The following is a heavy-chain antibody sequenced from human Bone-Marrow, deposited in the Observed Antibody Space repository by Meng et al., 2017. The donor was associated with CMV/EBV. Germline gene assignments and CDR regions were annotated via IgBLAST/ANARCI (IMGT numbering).Heavy chain of an antibody. Sequence: GSLRLSCTVPGGSISSYYWSWIRQPPGKGLEWIGYIYYSGSTNYNPSLKSRVTISIDTSKNQFSLKLSSVTAADTAVYYCARTYYDFWSGWGMDVWGRGTTVTVSS. D-gene: IGHD3-3*01. V-gene: IGHV4-59*01. CDR3: ARTYYDFWSGWGMDV. CDR1: GGSISSYY. CDR2: IYYSGST. J-gene: IGHJ6*02.